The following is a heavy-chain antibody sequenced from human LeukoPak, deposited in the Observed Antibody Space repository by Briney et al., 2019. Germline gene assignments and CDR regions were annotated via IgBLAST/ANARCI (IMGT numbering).Heavy chain of an antibody. CDR2: TYYRSKWYN. CDR3: AGSSGWYYGMDV. Sequence: SQTLSLTCAISGGSVSSNSAAWNWIRQSPSRGLEWLGRTYYRSKWYNDYAVSVKSRITINPDTSKNQFSLQLNSVTPEDTPVYYCAGSSGWYYGMDVCGHGTTVTVSS. CDR1: GGSVSSNSAA. D-gene: IGHD6-19*01. J-gene: IGHJ6*02. V-gene: IGHV6-1*01.